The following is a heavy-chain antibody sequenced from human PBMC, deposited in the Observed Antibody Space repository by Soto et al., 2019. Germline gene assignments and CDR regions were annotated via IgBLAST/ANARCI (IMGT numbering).Heavy chain of an antibody. Sequence: SETLSLTCTVSGGSISSYYWSWIRQPPGKGLEWIGYIYYSGSTNYNPSLKGRVTISVDTSKNQFSLKLSSVTAADTAVYYCARHEGNQLLSWFEPWGQGTLVTVSS. D-gene: IGHD2-2*01. CDR2: IYYSGST. CDR3: ARHEGNQLLSWFEP. CDR1: GGSISSYY. V-gene: IGHV4-59*08. J-gene: IGHJ5*02.